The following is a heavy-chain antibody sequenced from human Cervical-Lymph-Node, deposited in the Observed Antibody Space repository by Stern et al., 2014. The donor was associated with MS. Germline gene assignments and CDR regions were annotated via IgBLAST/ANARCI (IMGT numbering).Heavy chain of an antibody. V-gene: IGHV3-30*18. CDR3: AKDRGSGWSLDY. J-gene: IGHJ4*02. D-gene: IGHD6-19*01. CDR2: ISHDGSKK. Sequence: VQLVESGGGVVQPGRTLRLSCAGSGFTFSTYGMHWVRQAPVKALVWVARISHDGSKKYYVDSVKGRFTISRDNSKNTMYVHMNSLRDEDTAVYYCAKDRGSGWSLDYWGQGTLVIASS. CDR1: GFTFSTYG.